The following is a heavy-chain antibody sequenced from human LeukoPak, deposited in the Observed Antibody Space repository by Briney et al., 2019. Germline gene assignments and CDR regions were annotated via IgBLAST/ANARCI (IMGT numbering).Heavy chain of an antibody. J-gene: IGHJ6*03. Sequence: GGSLRLSCAASGFTFSSYSMNWVRQAPGKGLEWVSSISSSSSYIYYADSVKGRFTISRDNAKNSLYLQMNSLRAEDTAVYYCASGLGDDSSGYYYYYYDMDVWGKGTTVTVSS. CDR3: ASGLGDDSSGYYYYYYDMDV. CDR2: ISSSSSYI. CDR1: GFTFSSYS. D-gene: IGHD3-22*01. V-gene: IGHV3-21*01.